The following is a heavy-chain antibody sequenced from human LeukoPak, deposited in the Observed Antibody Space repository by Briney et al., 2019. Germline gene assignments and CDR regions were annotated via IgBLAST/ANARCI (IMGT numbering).Heavy chain of an antibody. D-gene: IGHD5-18*01. CDR2: IYYSGST. CDR3: ARVDTAMVTSYGMDV. CDR1: GGSISSSSYY. Sequence: SETLSLTCTVSGGSISSSSYYWGWIRQPPGKGLEWIGSIYYSGSTYYNPSLKSRVTISVDRSKNQFSLKLSSVTAADTAVYYCARVDTAMVTSYGMDVWGQGTTVTVSS. V-gene: IGHV4-39*07. J-gene: IGHJ6*02.